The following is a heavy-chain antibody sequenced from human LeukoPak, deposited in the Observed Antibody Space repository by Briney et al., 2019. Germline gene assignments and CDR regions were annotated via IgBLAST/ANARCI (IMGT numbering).Heavy chain of an antibody. D-gene: IGHD5-18*01. Sequence: SETLSLTCTVSGASISSYYWSWIRQPPGKGLEWIENIYYSGSTNYNRSLKSRVTISVDTSKNQFSLKLSSVTAADTAVYYCARGGEDTAVDYWGQETLVTVSS. CDR2: IYYSGST. CDR1: GASISSYY. CDR3: ARGGEDTAVDY. J-gene: IGHJ4*02. V-gene: IGHV4-59*08.